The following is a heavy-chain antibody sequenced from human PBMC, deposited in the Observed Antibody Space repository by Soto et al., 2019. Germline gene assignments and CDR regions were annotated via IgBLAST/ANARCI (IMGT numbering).Heavy chain of an antibody. D-gene: IGHD3-9*01. CDR1: GFTFSSYA. J-gene: IGHJ4*02. Sequence: GGSLRLSCAASGFTFSSYAMSWVRQAPGKGLEWVSAISGSGGSTYYADSVKGRFTISRDNSKNTLYLQMNSLRAEDTAVYYCAKDLGGLRYFDWSFFDYWGQGTLVTVSS. CDR3: AKDLGGLRYFDWSFFDY. CDR2: ISGSGGST. V-gene: IGHV3-23*01.